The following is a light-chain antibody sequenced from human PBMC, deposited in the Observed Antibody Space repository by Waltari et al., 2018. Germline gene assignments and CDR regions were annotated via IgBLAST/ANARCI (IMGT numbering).Light chain of an antibody. CDR3: SSYTSSSTPHYV. Sequence: QSALTQPASVSGSPGQSITIPCTGTSSDGGGDNYVSWYQQHPGKAPKLMIYEVSNRPSGVSNRFSGSKSGNTASLTISGLQAEDEADYYCSSYTSSSTPHYVFGTGTKVTVL. J-gene: IGLJ1*01. CDR2: EVS. V-gene: IGLV2-14*01. CDR1: SSDGGGDNY.